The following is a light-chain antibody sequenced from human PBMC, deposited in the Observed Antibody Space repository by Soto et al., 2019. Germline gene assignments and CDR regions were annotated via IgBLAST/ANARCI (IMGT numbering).Light chain of an antibody. CDR2: DVS. J-gene: IGLJ2*01. CDR1: SSDVGGYNY. CDR3: SSYTSSSTLVL. Sequence: QSALTQPASVSGSRGQSITISCTGTSSDVGGYNYVSWYQQDPGKAPKLMIYDVSNRPSGVSNRFSGSKSGNTASLTISGLLAEDEDDYYCSSYTSSSTLVLFGGGTKLTVL. V-gene: IGLV2-14*01.